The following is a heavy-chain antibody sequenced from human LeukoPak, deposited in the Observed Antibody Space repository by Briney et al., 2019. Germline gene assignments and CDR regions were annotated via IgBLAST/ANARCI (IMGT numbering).Heavy chain of an antibody. CDR2: ISAYNGNT. D-gene: IGHD6-13*01. J-gene: IGHJ4*02. V-gene: IGHV1-18*01. CDR3: ARAAAAAGTGASTFDY. CDR1: GYTFTSYG. Sequence: EASVKVSCKASGYTFTSYGISWVRQAPGQGLEWMGWISAYNGNTNYAQKLQGRVTMTTDTSTSTAYMELRSLRSDDTAVYYCARAAAAAGTGASTFDYWGQGTLVTVSS.